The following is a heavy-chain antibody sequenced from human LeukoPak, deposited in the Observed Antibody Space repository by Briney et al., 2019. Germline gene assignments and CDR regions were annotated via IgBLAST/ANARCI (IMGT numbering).Heavy chain of an antibody. CDR1: GFTFSHYY. V-gene: IGHV3-11*06. D-gene: IGHD1-26*01. CDR3: ARSMSGSREL. CDR2: ISSSSSYT. J-gene: IGHJ4*02. Sequence: PGGSLRLSCAASGFTFSHYYMSWIRQAPGKGLEWVSYISSSSSYTNYADSVKGRFTISRDNAKNTLYLQMNSLSAEDTAMYYCARSMSGSRELWGQGTLVIVSP.